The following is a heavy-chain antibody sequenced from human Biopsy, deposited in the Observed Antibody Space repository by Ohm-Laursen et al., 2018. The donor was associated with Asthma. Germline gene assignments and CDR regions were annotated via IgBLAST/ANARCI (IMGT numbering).Heavy chain of an antibody. V-gene: IGHV3-11*01. CDR1: GFTFSDYY. CDR2: INGKSNSI. Sequence: SLRFSCAASGFTFSDYYMSWIRLAPGKGLEWISYINGKSNSIEYADSVKGRFTISRDNAKNSLYLQMNSLRAEDTAVYYCARDSYSSGLYDDFESWGQGTLVTVSS. CDR3: ARDSYSSGLYDDFES. D-gene: IGHD6-19*01. J-gene: IGHJ4*02.